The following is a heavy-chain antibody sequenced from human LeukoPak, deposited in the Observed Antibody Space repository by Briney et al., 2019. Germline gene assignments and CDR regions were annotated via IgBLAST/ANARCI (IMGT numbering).Heavy chain of an antibody. CDR3: ARGLRYCSSTSCYKIGWFDP. V-gene: IGHV1-2*02. CDR2: INPNSSGT. CDR1: GYTFTGYY. D-gene: IGHD2-2*01. Sequence: ASVKVSCKASGYTFTGYYMHWVRQAPGQGLEWMGWINPNSSGTNYAQKFQGRVTMTRDTSISTAYMELSRLRSDDTAVYYCARGLRYCSSTSCYKIGWFDPWGQGTLVTVSS. J-gene: IGHJ5*02.